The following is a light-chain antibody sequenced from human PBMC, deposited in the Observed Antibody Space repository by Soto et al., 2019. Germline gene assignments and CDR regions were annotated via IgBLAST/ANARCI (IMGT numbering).Light chain of an antibody. CDR1: QSVLYSSNNKNY. J-gene: IGKJ1*01. CDR3: QQYYSTPLT. Sequence: DIVMTQSPDFLAVSLGERATINCKSSQSVLYSSNNKNYLAWYQQSPGQPPKLLIYWASTRESGVPDRFSGSGSGTDFTLTISSLQAEDVAVYYCQQYYSTPLTFGQGTKVEI. CDR2: WAS. V-gene: IGKV4-1*01.